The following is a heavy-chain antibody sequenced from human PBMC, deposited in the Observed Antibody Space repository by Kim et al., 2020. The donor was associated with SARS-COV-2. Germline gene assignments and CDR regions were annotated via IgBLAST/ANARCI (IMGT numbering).Heavy chain of an antibody. Sequence: SETLSLTCAVYGGSFSGYYWSWIRQPPGKGLEWIWEINHSGSTNYNQSLTSRVTISVDTSKNQFSLKLSSVTAAAAAVYYCARGRYGEITIFGVVPGHYYMDVWGKGTTVTVSS. CDR3: ARGRYGEITIFGVVPGHYYMDV. D-gene: IGHD3-3*01. CDR2: INHSGST. CDR1: GGSFSGYY. J-gene: IGHJ6*03. V-gene: IGHV4-34*01.